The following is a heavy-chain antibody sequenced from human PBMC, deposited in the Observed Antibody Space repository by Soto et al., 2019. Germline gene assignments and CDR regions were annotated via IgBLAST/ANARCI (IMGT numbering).Heavy chain of an antibody. D-gene: IGHD2-15*01. Sequence: GESLKISCAASGFTFSSYGMHWVRQAPGKGLEWVAVIWYDGSNKYYADSVKGRFTISRDNSKNTLYLQMNSLRAEDTAVYYCARDANILYVLNWFDPWGQGTLVTVSS. J-gene: IGHJ5*02. CDR1: GFTFSSYG. CDR3: ARDANILYVLNWFDP. CDR2: IWYDGSNK. V-gene: IGHV3-33*01.